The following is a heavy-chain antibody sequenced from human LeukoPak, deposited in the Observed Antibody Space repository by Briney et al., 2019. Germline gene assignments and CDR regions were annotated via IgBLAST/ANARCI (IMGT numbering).Heavy chain of an antibody. V-gene: IGHV5-51*01. D-gene: IGHD2-2*02. J-gene: IGHJ5*02. Sequence: GESLKISCKGSGYSFTSYWIGWVRQVPGKGLEWMGIIYPGDSDTRYSPSFQGQVTISADKSISTAYLQWSSLKASDTAMYYCARGGYCSSTSCYSPGNNWFDPWGQGTLVTVSS. CDR2: IYPGDSDT. CDR1: GYSFTSYW. CDR3: ARGGYCSSTSCYSPGNNWFDP.